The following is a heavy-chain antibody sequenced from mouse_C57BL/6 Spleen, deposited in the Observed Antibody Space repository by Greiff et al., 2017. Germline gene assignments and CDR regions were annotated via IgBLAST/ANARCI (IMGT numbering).Heavy chain of an antibody. J-gene: IGHJ4*01. Sequence: EVHLVESGGGLVKPGGSLKLSCAASGFTFSSYTMSWVRQTPEKRLEWVATISGGGGNTYYPDSVKGRFTLSRDNAKNTLYLQMSSLRSEDTALYYCARHRGLRGAMDYWGQGTSVTVSS. V-gene: IGHV5-9*01. CDR3: ARHRGLRGAMDY. CDR2: ISGGGGNT. D-gene: IGHD2-2*01. CDR1: GFTFSSYT.